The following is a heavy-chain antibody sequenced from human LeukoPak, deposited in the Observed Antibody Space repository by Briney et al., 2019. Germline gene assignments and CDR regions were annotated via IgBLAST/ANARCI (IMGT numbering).Heavy chain of an antibody. J-gene: IGHJ6*04. V-gene: IGHV4-61*01. D-gene: IGHD3-10*01. CDR2: IYYSGST. CDR3: ARDYYGSGSYPNPNYGTDV. Sequence: SETLSLTCTVSGGSVSSGSYYWSWIRQPPGKGLEWIGYIYYSGSTNYNSSLKSRVTISVDTSKNQFSLKLSSVTAADTAVYYCARDYYGSGSYPNPNYGTDVWGKGTTVTVSS. CDR1: GGSVSSGSYY.